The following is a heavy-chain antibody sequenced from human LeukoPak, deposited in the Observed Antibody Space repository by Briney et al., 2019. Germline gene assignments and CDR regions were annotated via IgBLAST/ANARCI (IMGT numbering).Heavy chain of an antibody. CDR1: GFTFSSYA. CDR2: ISYDGSNK. CDR3: AREMISGSYYSLFRSFDY. D-gene: IGHD1-26*01. V-gene: IGHV3-30*04. Sequence: GSLRLSCAASGFTFSSYAMHWVRQAPGKGLEWVAVISYDGSNKYYADSVKGRFTISRDNSKNTLYLQMNSLRAEDTAVYYCAREMISGSYYSLFRSFDYWGQGTLVTVSS. J-gene: IGHJ4*02.